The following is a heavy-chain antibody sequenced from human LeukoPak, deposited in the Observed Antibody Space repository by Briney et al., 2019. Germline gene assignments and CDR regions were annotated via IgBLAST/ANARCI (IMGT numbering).Heavy chain of an antibody. CDR1: GFTFSNFA. J-gene: IGHJ4*02. CDR2: ITGGAETT. Sequence: GGSLRLSCAASGFTFSNFAMSWVRQAPGKGLEWASAITGGAETTFYADSVKGRFTISRDNFKNTLYLQLNSLRAEDTAVYYCAKPHGHYYGSGIGWGQGTLVTVSS. CDR3: AKPHGHYYGSGIG. V-gene: IGHV3-23*01. D-gene: IGHD3-10*01.